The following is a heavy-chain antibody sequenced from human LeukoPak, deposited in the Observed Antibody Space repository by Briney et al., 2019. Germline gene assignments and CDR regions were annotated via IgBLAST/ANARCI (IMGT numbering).Heavy chain of an antibody. Sequence: GRSLRLSCTASGFIFGDYAMSWVRQAPGKGLEWVGFMKSRTYGGTTEYAASVKGRFTISRDDSKSIAYLQMNSLKTEDTAVYYCAKDILDIWGQGTLVTVSS. CDR2: MKSRTYGGTT. V-gene: IGHV3-49*04. CDR3: AKDILDI. J-gene: IGHJ3*02. CDR1: GFIFGDYA.